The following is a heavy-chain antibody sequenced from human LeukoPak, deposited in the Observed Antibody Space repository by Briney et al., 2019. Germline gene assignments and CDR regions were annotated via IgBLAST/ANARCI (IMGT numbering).Heavy chain of an antibody. Sequence: ASVKVSCKASGYTFTSYGISWVRQAPGQGLEGMGWISAYNGNTNYAQKLQGRVTMTTDTSTSKAYMELRSLRSDDTAVYYCARDAHSSGYCSSFDYWGQGTLVTVSS. CDR2: ISAYNGNT. CDR1: GYTFTSYG. CDR3: ARDAHSSGYCSSFDY. J-gene: IGHJ4*02. D-gene: IGHD3-22*01. V-gene: IGHV1-18*01.